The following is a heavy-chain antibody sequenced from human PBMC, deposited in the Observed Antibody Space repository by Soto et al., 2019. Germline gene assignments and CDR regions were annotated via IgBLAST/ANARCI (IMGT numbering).Heavy chain of an antibody. V-gene: IGHV4-30-2*06. Sequence: QVQLQESASRVVRPSQTLSVTCSVSGGSVSSGGYSWSWIRQSPGKGLEWIGFISHSGSPDYNPSHKSRVTISVDKSKNQASLELSSVTAAYTAVYYCTRGVLAWGPGTLVTVSS. D-gene: IGHD2-8*01. CDR2: ISHSGSP. J-gene: IGHJ5*02. CDR1: GGSVSSGGYS. CDR3: TRGVLA.